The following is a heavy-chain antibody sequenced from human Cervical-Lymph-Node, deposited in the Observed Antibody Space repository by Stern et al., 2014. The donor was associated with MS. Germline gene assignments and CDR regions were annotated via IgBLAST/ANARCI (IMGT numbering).Heavy chain of an antibody. J-gene: IGHJ4*02. Sequence: DQLVESGGGLVQPGRSLRLSCAASGFTFSSFAMHWVRQAPGQGLEWLAVISHDGNNKYYASSVKGRFTISRDKSNNMVYLQISSLSPDDTAVYFCARDPSRFGDNGYFDFWGQGTLVTVSS. D-gene: IGHD3-10*01. CDR2: ISHDGNNK. CDR3: ARDPSRFGDNGYFDF. V-gene: IGHV3-30*04. CDR1: GFTFSSFA.